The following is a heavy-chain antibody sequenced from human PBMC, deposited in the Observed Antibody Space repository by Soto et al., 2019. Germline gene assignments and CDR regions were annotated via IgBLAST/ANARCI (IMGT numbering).Heavy chain of an antibody. Sequence: SETLSLTCTVSGGSISSYYWSWIRQPPGKGLEWIGYIYYSGSTNYNPSLKSRVKISVDASKNQFSLKLSSVTAADTAVYYCARGRYSRGWGRYYYYGMAVWGQGTTVTVSS. CDR1: GGSISSYY. V-gene: IGHV4-59*01. D-gene: IGHD6-19*01. J-gene: IGHJ6*02. CDR2: IYYSGST. CDR3: ARGRYSRGWGRYYYYGMAV.